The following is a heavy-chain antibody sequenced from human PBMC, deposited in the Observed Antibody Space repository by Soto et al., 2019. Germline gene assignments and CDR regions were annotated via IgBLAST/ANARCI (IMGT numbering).Heavy chain of an antibody. CDR3: AKEWKLRQSGYWYYYALDV. D-gene: IGHD1-1*01. CDR1: GFTFSSYG. CDR2: ISDGCGST. V-gene: IGHV3-23*01. Sequence: PGGSLRLSCAASGFTFSSYGMSWVRQAPGKGLGCVSVISDGCGSTFYADSVKGRFTISRDNSKNTLYLQRKGLRADDTAVYYCAKEWKLRQSGYWYYYALDVWGQGTTVSVXS. J-gene: IGHJ6*02.